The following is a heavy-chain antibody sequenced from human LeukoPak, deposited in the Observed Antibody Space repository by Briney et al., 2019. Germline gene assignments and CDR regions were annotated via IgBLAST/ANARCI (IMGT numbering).Heavy chain of an antibody. CDR2: IRWNSGSI. J-gene: IGHJ4*02. CDR3: AKVGLRVRSLMGDSSGYCFDY. Sequence: PGGSLRLSCAASGFTFDDYAMHWVRQAPGKGLEWVSGIRWNSGSIGYADSVKGRFTISRDNAKNSLYLQMNSLRAEDTALYYCAKVGLRVRSLMGDSSGYCFDYWGQGTLVTVSS. CDR1: GFTFDDYA. D-gene: IGHD3-22*01. V-gene: IGHV3-9*01.